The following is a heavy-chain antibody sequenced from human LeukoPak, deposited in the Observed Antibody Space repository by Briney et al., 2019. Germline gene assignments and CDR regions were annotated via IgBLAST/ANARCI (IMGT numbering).Heavy chain of an antibody. CDR1: GYSFTSYW. CDR2: IYPGDSDT. Sequence: GESLKISCKGSGYSFTSYWIGWVRQMPGKGLEWMGIIYPGDSDTRYSPSFQGQVTISADKSISTAYLQWSSLKASDTAMYYCARLERVTGTISYYYGMDVWGQGTTVTVSS. CDR3: ARLERVTGTISYYYGMDV. D-gene: IGHD1-7*01. V-gene: IGHV5-51*01. J-gene: IGHJ6*02.